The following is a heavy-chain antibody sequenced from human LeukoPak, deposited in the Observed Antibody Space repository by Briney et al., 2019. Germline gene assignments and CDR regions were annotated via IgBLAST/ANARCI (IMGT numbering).Heavy chain of an antibody. CDR1: GFTFSNYY. V-gene: IGHV3-11*01. CDR2: ISSTDSTM. CDR3: ARAVERSLDY. J-gene: IGHJ4*02. Sequence: GGSLRLSCAASGFTFSNYYMTWLRQAPGKGLEWVSYISSTDSTMYYADSVKGRFTISRDNTKNSLSLQMNSLRAEDTAMYYCARAVERSLDYWGQGTLVTVSS.